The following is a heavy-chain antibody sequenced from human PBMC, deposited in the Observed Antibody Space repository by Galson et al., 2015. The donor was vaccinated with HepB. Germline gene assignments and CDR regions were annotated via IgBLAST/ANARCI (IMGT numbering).Heavy chain of an antibody. V-gene: IGHV1-69*13. J-gene: IGHJ6*02. CDR1: GGTFSSYA. CDR3: ASCGGSCYSVDYYYGMDV. D-gene: IGHD2-15*01. CDR2: IIPIFGTA. Sequence: SVKVSCKASGGTFSSYAISWVRQAPGQGLEWMGGIIPIFGTANYAQKFQGRVTITADESTSTAYMELSSLRSEDTAVYYCASCGGSCYSVDYYYGMDVWGQGTTVTVSS.